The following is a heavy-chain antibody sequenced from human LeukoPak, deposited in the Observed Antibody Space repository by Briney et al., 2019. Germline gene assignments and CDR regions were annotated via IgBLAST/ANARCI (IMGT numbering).Heavy chain of an antibody. Sequence: GGSLRLSCAASGFDFSTSWMTWVRQAPGKGLDWLGNINSDGSTINYVDSMKGRITFSRDNAKNSLYLQINSLRVEDTAVYYCARDLPLYDFWSGYYLDWGQGTLVTVSS. V-gene: IGHV3-7*01. CDR1: GFDFSTSW. D-gene: IGHD3-3*01. J-gene: IGHJ4*02. CDR3: ARDLPLYDFWSGYYLD. CDR2: INSDGSTI.